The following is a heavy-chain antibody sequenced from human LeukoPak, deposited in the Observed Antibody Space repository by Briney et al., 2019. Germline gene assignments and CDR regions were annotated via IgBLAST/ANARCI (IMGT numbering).Heavy chain of an antibody. D-gene: IGHD2-15*01. CDR3: AHSGSDYYYGIDV. CDR2: IYWNDDK. CDR1: GFSLSTSAMG. V-gene: IGHV2-5*01. Sequence: SGPTLPKPTQTRTLTCTFSGFSLSTSAMGVGWIRQPQRKALEYLAPIYWNDDKRYSPTLKSKLTITKDTSKNHVVLTMTKMDPVDTATYYWAHSGSDYYYGIDVWGQGTTVTVSS. J-gene: IGHJ6*02.